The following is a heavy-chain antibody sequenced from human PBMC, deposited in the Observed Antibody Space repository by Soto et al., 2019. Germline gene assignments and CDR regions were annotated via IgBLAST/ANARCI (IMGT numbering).Heavy chain of an antibody. CDR2: IYPGDSDT. D-gene: IGHD6-13*01. CDR1: GYSFTSYW. Sequence: SLKISCKGSGYSFTSYWIGWVRQMPGKGLEWMGIIYPGDSDTRYSPSFQGQVTISTDKSISTAYLQWSSLKASDTAMYYCARHVRIAAAGSYYYYGMDVWGQGTTVTSP. CDR3: ARHVRIAAAGSYYYYGMDV. J-gene: IGHJ6*02. V-gene: IGHV5-51*01.